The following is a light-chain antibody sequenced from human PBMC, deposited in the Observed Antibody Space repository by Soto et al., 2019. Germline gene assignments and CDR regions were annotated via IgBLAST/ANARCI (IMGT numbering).Light chain of an antibody. V-gene: IGKV1-5*01. CDR1: QSISSW. CDR3: QQYNSYWT. CDR2: DAS. Sequence: EIEMTQSPATLSASAGDRVTISCRASQSISSWLAWYQQKPGEAPRLLIYDASSVASGVPSRFSGSGSGTEFTLTISSLQPDDFATYYCQQYNSYWTFGQGTKV. J-gene: IGKJ1*01.